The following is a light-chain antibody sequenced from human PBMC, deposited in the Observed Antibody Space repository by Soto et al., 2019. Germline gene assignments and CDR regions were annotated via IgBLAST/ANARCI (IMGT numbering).Light chain of an antibody. CDR1: QSVTYN. V-gene: IGKV3-15*01. CDR2: GAF. J-gene: IGKJ4*01. Sequence: EIVMTQSPATLSVSPGETATLSCRASQSVTYNLAWYQQKPGQGPRLLIYGAFTRATGIPATFSGSGSGTEFTLTISRLQSEDFAVYYCQQYKNWPPLTFGGGTKVEIK. CDR3: QQYKNWPPLT.